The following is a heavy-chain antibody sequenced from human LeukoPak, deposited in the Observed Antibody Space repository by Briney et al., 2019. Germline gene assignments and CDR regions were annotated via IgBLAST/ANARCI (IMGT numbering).Heavy chain of an antibody. J-gene: IGHJ4*02. CDR2: INPNSGGT. D-gene: IGHD6-13*01. CDR3: AREDSSSWYYFDY. V-gene: IGHV1-2*06. Sequence: SVKVSCKAPGYTFTGYYMHWVRQAPGQGLEWMGRINPNSGGTNYAQKFQGRVTMTRDTSISTAYMELSRLRSDDTAVYYCAREDSSSWYYFDYWGQGTLVTVSS. CDR1: GYTFTGYY.